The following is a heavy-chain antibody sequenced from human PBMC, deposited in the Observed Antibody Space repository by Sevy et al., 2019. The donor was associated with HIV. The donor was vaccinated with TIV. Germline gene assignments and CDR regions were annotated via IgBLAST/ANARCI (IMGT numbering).Heavy chain of an antibody. V-gene: IGHV3-33*01. Sequence: GGSLRLSCAASGFTFSSYGMHWVRQAPGKGLEWVAVIWYDGSNKYYADSVKGRFTISRDNSKNTLYLQMNSLRAEDTAVYYCASELIVVVPPAKGPHYYYYGMDVWGQGTTVTVSS. CDR2: IWYDGSNK. D-gene: IGHD2-2*01. J-gene: IGHJ6*02. CDR3: ASELIVVVPPAKGPHYYYYGMDV. CDR1: GFTFSSYG.